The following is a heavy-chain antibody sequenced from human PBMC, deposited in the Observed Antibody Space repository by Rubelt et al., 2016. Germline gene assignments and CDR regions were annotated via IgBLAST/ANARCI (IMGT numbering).Heavy chain of an antibody. D-gene: IGHD3-10*01. CDR1: GYSFTSYW. CDR2: IYPGDSDT. Sequence: EVQLVQSGAEVKKPGESLKISCKGSGYSFTSYWIGWVRQMPGKGLEWMGIIYPGDSDTRYSPAFQGQFTISADKSTSTSYLQWSSLKASDTAMYYCARIPGSGSSEINWFDPWGQGTLVTVSS. CDR3: ARIPGSGSSEINWFDP. J-gene: IGHJ5*02. V-gene: IGHV5-51*03.